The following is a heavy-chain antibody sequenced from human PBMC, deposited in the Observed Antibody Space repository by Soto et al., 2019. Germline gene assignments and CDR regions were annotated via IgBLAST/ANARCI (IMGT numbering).Heavy chain of an antibody. Sequence: QLQLQESGPGLVKPSETLSLTCTVSGGSISSSSYYWGWIRQPPGKGLEWIGSIYYSGSTYYNPSLKSRVTISVDTSKNQFSLKLSSVTAADTAVYYCARRSTAMAKGWFDPWGQGTLVTVSS. CDR3: ARRSTAMAKGWFDP. V-gene: IGHV4-39*01. J-gene: IGHJ5*02. CDR1: GGSISSSSYY. D-gene: IGHD5-18*01. CDR2: IYYSGST.